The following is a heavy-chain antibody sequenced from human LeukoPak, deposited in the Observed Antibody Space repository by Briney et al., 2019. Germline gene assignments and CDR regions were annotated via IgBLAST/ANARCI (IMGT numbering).Heavy chain of an antibody. J-gene: IGHJ4*02. CDR2: ISGSGGST. CDR1: GFTFSSYA. Sequence: PGGSLRLSCAASGFTFSSYAKSWVRQAPGKGLEWLSAISGSGGSTYYADSVKGRFTISRDNFKNTLYLQMNSLRVEDTAVYYCAKDQTAMITYRFDYWGQGTLVTVSS. CDR3: AKDQTAMITYRFDY. D-gene: IGHD5-18*01. V-gene: IGHV3-23*01.